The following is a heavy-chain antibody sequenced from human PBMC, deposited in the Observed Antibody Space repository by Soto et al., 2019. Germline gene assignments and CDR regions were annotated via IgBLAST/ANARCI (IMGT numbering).Heavy chain of an antibody. J-gene: IGHJ6*02. V-gene: IGHV1-69*12. CDR2: IIPIFGTA. CDR1: GGTFSSYA. D-gene: IGHD5-18*01. CDR3: ARDDVDTAMPYGMDV. Sequence: QVQLVQSGAEVKKPGSSVKVSCKASGGTFSSYAISWVRQAPGQGLEWMGGIIPIFGTANYAQKFQGRVTITADESTSTAYMELSSLRSEDTAVYYCARDDVDTAMPYGMDVWGHGTKVTVSS.